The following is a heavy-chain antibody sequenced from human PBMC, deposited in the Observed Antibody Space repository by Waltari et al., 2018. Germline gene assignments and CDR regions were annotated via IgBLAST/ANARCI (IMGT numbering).Heavy chain of an antibody. D-gene: IGHD7-27*01. V-gene: IGHV3-15*02. CDR1: GFSFSNAW. J-gene: IGHJ3*02. CDR3: TTRTWADGFDI. CDR2: IKNKIDGGTI. Sequence: EVLLVEAGGSLVKPGGSLRLSCACSGFSFSNAWLNWVLQAPGKGLEWVGRIKNKIDGGTIDYAAPLKGRFTISRDDSKNTLYLQMNSLKIEDTAVYYCTTRTWADGFDIWGQGTMVTVSS.